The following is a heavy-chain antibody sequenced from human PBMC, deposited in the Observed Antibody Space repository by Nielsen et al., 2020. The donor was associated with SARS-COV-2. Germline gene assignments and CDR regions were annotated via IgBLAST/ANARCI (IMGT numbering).Heavy chain of an antibody. CDR3: ARREGGVSGWYPYHYYYALDV. J-gene: IGHJ6*02. V-gene: IGHV1-2*06. CDR2: INPNSGGT. Sequence: WVRQAPGHGLEWMGRINPNSGGTNYAQKFQGRVTLTSDTSVNTAYLELSSLRSDDTAVYYCARREGGVSGWYPYHYYYALDVWGQGTTVTVYS. D-gene: IGHD6-19*01.